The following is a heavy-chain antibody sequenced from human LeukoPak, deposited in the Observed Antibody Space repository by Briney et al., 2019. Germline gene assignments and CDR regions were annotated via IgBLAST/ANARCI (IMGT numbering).Heavy chain of an antibody. CDR1: GFTFTSYS. V-gene: IGHV3-21*01. CDR2: ISSSSSYI. J-gene: IGHJ6*04. D-gene: IGHD2-2*01. CDR3: ARVVPAASYGMDV. Sequence: PGGSLRLSCAASGFTFTSYSMNWVRQAPGKGLEWVSSISSSSSYIYYADSVKDRFTISRDNGKNSLYLKMNSLRAEDTAVYYCARVVPAASYGMDVWGKGTTVTVSS.